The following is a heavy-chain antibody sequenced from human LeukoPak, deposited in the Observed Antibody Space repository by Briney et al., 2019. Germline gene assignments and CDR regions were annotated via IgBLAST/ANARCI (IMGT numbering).Heavy chain of an antibody. Sequence: GGSLRLSCAASGFTFSTYAMTWFRQPPGKGLEWVTTISESSRDTYYADSVKGRFTVSRDNSKNTLYLQMNSLRADDTAVYYCVKGGWGYALDYWGQGTLVTVSS. CDR2: ISESSRDT. CDR3: VKGGWGYALDY. CDR1: GFTFSTYA. J-gene: IGHJ4*02. V-gene: IGHV3-23*01. D-gene: IGHD2-2*01.